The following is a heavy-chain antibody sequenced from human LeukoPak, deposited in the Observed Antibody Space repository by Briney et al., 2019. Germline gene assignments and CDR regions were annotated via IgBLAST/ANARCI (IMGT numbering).Heavy chain of an antibody. CDR2: ISYSGSI. CDR3: VSRPYNRRNTYHGVFDY. V-gene: IGHV4-31*03. Sequence: PSETLPLTCTVSGVSIGSAGYFWTWIRQHPGKGLEWIGYISYSGSISYNPALESRVAISLDTSKNQFSLKLSSVTAADTAMYYCVSRPYNRRNTYHGVFDYWGQGALVTVSS. J-gene: IGHJ4*02. D-gene: IGHD1/OR15-1a*01. CDR1: GVSIGSAGYF.